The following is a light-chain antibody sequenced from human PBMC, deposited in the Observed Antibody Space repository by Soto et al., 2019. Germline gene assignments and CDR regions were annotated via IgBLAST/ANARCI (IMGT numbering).Light chain of an antibody. Sequence: QSVLTQPASVSGSPGQSITISCTGSRSDVGNYNYVSWYQQYPGKAPKLIIYDVGNRPSGVSNRFSGSKSGNTASLAISGLQTEDEADYYCSSYTGSSTLGVVFGGGTKVTVL. J-gene: IGLJ2*01. CDR1: RSDVGNYNY. V-gene: IGLV2-14*01. CDR2: DVG. CDR3: SSYTGSSTLGVV.